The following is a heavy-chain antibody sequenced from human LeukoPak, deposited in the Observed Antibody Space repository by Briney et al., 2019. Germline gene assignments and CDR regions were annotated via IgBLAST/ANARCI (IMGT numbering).Heavy chain of an antibody. CDR2: ISDTGNT. J-gene: IGHJ4*02. D-gene: IGHD4-17*01. Sequence: GGSLRLSCAASGFTLSSYAMSWVRQAPGKGLEWVSAISDTGNTYHADSVKGRFTISRDSSKNTLFLQMNSLKTEDTAVYYCFSTVTTSYWGQGTLVTVSS. V-gene: IGHV3-23*01. CDR3: FSTVTTSY. CDR1: GFTLSSYA.